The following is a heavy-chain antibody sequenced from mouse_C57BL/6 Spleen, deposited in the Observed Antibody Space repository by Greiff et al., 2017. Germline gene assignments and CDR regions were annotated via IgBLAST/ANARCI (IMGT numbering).Heavy chain of an antibody. CDR3: ARPYDDGAWFAY. CDR1: GYSFTGYY. V-gene: IGHV1-42*01. J-gene: IGHJ3*01. CDR2: INPSTGGT. Sequence: VQLQQSGPELVKPGASVKISCKASGYSFTGYYMNWVKQSPEKSLEWIGEINPSTGGTTYNQKFKAKATLTVDKSSSTAYMQLKSLTSEDSAVYYCARPYDDGAWFAYWGQGTLVTVSA. D-gene: IGHD2-3*01.